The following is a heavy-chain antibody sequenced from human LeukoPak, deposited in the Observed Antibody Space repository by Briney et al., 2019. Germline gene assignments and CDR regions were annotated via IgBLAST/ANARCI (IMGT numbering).Heavy chain of an antibody. V-gene: IGHV1-69*13. Sequence: SVKVSCKASGGTFSSYAISWVRQAPGQGLEWMGGIIPIFGTANYAQKFQGRVTITADESTSTAYMELSSLTSEDTAVYYCARRGARFGELTDYYFDYWGQGTLVTVSS. D-gene: IGHD3-10*01. CDR3: ARRGARFGELTDYYFDY. CDR2: IIPIFGTA. CDR1: GGTFSSYA. J-gene: IGHJ4*02.